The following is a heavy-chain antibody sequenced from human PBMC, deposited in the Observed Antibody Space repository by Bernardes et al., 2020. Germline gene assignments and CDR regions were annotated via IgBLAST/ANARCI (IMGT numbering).Heavy chain of an antibody. D-gene: IGHD3-10*01. V-gene: IGHV5-10-1*01. CDR2: IDPSDSYT. CDR3: ARGSMVRGRDGYYYYMDV. J-gene: IGHJ6*03. CDR1: GYSFTSYW. Sequence: GESLKISCKGSGYSFTSYWISWVRQMPGKGLEWMGRIDPSDSYTNYSPSFQGHVTISADKSISTAYLQWSSLKASDTAMYYCARGSMVRGRDGYYYYMDVWGKGTTVTVSS.